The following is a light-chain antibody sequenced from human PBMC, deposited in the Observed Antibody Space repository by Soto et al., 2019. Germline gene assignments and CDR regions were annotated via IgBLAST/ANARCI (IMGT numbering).Light chain of an antibody. Sequence: DIQMTQSPSSLSASVGDRVTVTCRASQSIRGYLNRYQQKPGEAPKLLIYAASSLHSGVPSRFSVSGSGTDFTLTISSLHPEDFATYACQQTYRTPLTFGGGTKVEIK. CDR1: QSIRGY. J-gene: IGKJ4*01. V-gene: IGKV1-39*01. CDR2: AAS. CDR3: QQTYRTPLT.